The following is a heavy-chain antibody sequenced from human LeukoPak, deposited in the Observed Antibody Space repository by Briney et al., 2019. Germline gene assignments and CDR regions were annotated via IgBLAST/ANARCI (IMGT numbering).Heavy chain of an antibody. CDR2: IIPILGIA. D-gene: IGHD5-24*01. J-gene: IGHJ1*01. Sequence: SVKVSCKASGGTFSSYTIILVRQAPGQGLEWMGRIIPILGIANYAPKFQARVTITTDKSTSTAYMELSSLRSGDTAVYYCAREGRVVEMATGEYFQHCGQGTLVTVSA. CDR3: AREGRVVEMATGEYFQH. V-gene: IGHV1-69*04. CDR1: GGTFSSYT.